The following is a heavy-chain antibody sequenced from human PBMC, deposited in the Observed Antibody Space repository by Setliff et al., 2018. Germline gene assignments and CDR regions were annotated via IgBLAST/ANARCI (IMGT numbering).Heavy chain of an antibody. CDR2: INHSGST. J-gene: IGHJ6*03. CDR1: GDSMYGYY. CDR3: ARVFKVDCAGDGCDCYGARCYYFYMDV. D-gene: IGHD2-21*01. Sequence: SETLSLTCNVSGDSMYGYYWSWIRQPPGKGLEWIGEINHSGSTNYNPSLESRVTISVDTSKNQFSLRLSSVAAADTSVYYCARVFKVDCAGDGCDCYGARCYYFYMDVWGKGTTVTVSS. V-gene: IGHV4-34*01.